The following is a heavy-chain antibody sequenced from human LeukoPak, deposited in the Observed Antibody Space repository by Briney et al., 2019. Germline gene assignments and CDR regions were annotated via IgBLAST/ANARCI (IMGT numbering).Heavy chain of an antibody. Sequence: PGGSLRLSCAASGFTFSSYSMNWVRQAPGKGLEWVSYISSSSSTIYYADSVKGRFTISRDNAKNSLYLQMNSLRAEDTAVYYCARDGGTPQAGPAAYDSREKPLDYWDQGTLVTVSS. CDR3: ARDGGTPQAGPAAYDSREKPLDY. J-gene: IGHJ4*02. V-gene: IGHV3-48*01. D-gene: IGHD3-22*01. CDR1: GFTFSSYS. CDR2: ISSSSSTI.